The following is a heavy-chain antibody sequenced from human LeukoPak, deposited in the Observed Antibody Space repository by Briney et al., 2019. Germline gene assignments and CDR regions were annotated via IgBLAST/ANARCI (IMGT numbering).Heavy chain of an antibody. D-gene: IGHD6-19*01. CDR3: ARDTSAWRYGMDV. Sequence: GGSLRLSCAASGFTFSSYSMIWVRQAPGKGLEWVSSISISSSYLYYADSVKGRFTISRDNAKNSLYLQMNSLRAEDTAVYYCARDTSAWRYGMDVWGQGTTVTVSS. V-gene: IGHV3-21*01. CDR1: GFTFSSYS. J-gene: IGHJ6*02. CDR2: ISISSSYL.